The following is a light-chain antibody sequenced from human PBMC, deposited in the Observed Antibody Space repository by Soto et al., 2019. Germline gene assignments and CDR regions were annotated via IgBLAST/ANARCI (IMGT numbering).Light chain of an antibody. CDR1: QRINTN. J-gene: IGKJ3*01. Sequence: DIVMTQSPATLSVAPGERATLSCRASQRINTNLAWYQQKPGQAPRLLIYGASTRATVIPARFRGSGSGTEFTLTISGLQADDFAVYYCQQYHHWPPKVTFGPGTRVDI. CDR2: GAS. V-gene: IGKV3-15*01. CDR3: QQYHHWPPKVT.